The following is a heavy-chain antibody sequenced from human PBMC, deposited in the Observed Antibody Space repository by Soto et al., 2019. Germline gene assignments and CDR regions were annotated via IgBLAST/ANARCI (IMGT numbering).Heavy chain of an antibody. CDR3: ARDEGWCITMVRGFDL. Sequence: EVQLVESGGGLVQPGGSLRLSCAASGFTFSSYWMHWVRQAPGKGLVWVSRVNSDGSTTSYADSVRGRFTISRDNAKNTLELQMNSLRAEDTAVYYCARDEGWCITMVRGFDLWGRGALVTVSS. J-gene: IGHJ2*01. CDR1: GFTFSSYW. V-gene: IGHV3-74*01. CDR2: VNSDGSTT. D-gene: IGHD3-10*01.